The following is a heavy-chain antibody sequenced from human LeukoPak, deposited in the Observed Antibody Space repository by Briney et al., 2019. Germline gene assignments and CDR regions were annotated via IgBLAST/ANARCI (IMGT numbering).Heavy chain of an antibody. Sequence: SETLSLTCAVSGGSISSSNWWSWVRQPPGKGLEWIGEIDHSGSTNYNPSLKSRVTISVDTSQNQFSVRLSSVTAADTAVYYCARGRYLTTGGGAAAGFLDYWGQGTLVTVSS. J-gene: IGHJ4*02. V-gene: IGHV4-4*02. CDR3: ARGRYLTTGGGAAAGFLDY. D-gene: IGHD6-13*01. CDR2: IDHSGST. CDR1: GGSISSSNW.